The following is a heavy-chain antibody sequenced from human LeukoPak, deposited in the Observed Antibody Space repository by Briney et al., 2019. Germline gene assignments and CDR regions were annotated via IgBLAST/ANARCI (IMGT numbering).Heavy chain of an antibody. CDR3: ARDVQLWLQLGFFDI. Sequence: PGGSLRLSCAASGFTFSSYWMSWVRQAPGKGLEWVANIKQDGSEKYYVDSVKGRFTISRDNAKNSLYLQMNSLRAEDTAVYYCARDVQLWLQLGFFDIWGQGTMVTVSS. J-gene: IGHJ3*02. CDR2: IKQDGSEK. D-gene: IGHD5-18*01. CDR1: GFTFSSYW. V-gene: IGHV3-7*01.